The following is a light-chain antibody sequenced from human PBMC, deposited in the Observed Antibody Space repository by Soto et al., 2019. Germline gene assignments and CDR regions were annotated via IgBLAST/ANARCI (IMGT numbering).Light chain of an antibody. CDR1: QSVASN. J-gene: IGKJ2*01. Sequence: EIVMTQSPATLSVSPGERDTLSCRPSQSVASNLAWYRHKPGQAPRLLIYGASTRATGIPARFSGSGSGTEFTLTISSLQSEDFAVYYCQQYDNWPQTFGQGTKLEIK. CDR3: QQYDNWPQT. CDR2: GAS. V-gene: IGKV3-15*01.